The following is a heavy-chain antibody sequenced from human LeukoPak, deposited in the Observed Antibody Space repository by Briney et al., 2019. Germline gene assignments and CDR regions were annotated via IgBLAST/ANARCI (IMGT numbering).Heavy chain of an antibody. D-gene: IGHD5-12*01. Sequence: SETLSLTCTVSGGSISSSSYYWGWIRQPPGKGLEWIGSIYYSGSTYYNPSLKSRVTISVDTSKNQFSLKLSSVTAADTAVYYCARSPYSGYDRSYYFDYWGQGTLVTVSS. CDR1: GGSISSSSYY. J-gene: IGHJ4*02. V-gene: IGHV4-39*01. CDR3: ARSPYSGYDRSYYFDY. CDR2: IYYSGST.